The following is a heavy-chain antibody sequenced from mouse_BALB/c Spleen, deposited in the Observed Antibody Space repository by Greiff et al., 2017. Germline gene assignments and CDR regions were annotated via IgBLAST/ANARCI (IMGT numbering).Heavy chain of an antibody. CDR1: GFTFSSYA. Sequence: EVMLVESGGGLVKPGGSLKLSCAASGFTFSSYAMSWVRQTPEKRLEWVASTSSGGSTYYPDSVKGRFTISRDNARNILYLQMSSLRSEDTAMYYCARSYRYDDAMDYWGQGTSVTVSS. CDR2: TSSGGST. CDR3: ARSYRYDDAMDY. D-gene: IGHD2-14*01. V-gene: IGHV5-6-5*01. J-gene: IGHJ4*01.